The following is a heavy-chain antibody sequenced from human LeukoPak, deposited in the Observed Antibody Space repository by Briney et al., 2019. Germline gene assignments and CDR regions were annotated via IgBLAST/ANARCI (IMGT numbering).Heavy chain of an antibody. V-gene: IGHV4-34*01. CDR2: INHSGST. Sequence: PSETLSLTCAVYGGSFSGYYWSWIRQPPGKGLEWIGEINHSGSTNYNPSLKSRVTTSVDTSKNQFSLKLSSVTAADTAVYYCARSRWLQLPFDYWGQGTLVTVSS. CDR3: ARSRWLQLPFDY. D-gene: IGHD5-24*01. CDR1: GGSFSGYY. J-gene: IGHJ4*02.